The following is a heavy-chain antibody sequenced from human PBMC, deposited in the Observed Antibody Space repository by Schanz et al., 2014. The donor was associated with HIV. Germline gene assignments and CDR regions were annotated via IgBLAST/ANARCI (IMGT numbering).Heavy chain of an antibody. CDR2: IKQDSTEK. CDR3: AMSNVAVPGDN. CDR1: GFTFYVYW. Sequence: EVQLVESGGGLVQPGGSLRLSCAASGFTFYVYWMSWVRQAPGKGLEWVANIKQDSTEKYYLDSVRGRFTISRDNAKNSLYLQMDSLRAEDTAVYYCAMSNVAVPGDNWGQGTLVTVSS. D-gene: IGHD6-19*01. V-gene: IGHV3-7*01. J-gene: IGHJ4*02.